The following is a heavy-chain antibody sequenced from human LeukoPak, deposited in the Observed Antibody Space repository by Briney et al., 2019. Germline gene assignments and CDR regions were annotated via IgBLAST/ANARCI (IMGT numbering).Heavy chain of an antibody. V-gene: IGHV1-2*02. Sequence: GAAVTVSCTASGYTFTVYYMHWGRQAPGPGRERMGWINPNSGGTKYPQKSQGRVTMTRDTSISTAYMALSRLRSDDTAVYYCARTRGYSGYDPLDYWGQGALVTVSS. CDR3: ARTRGYSGYDPLDY. D-gene: IGHD5-12*01. CDR2: INPNSGGT. CDR1: GYTFTVYY. J-gene: IGHJ4*02.